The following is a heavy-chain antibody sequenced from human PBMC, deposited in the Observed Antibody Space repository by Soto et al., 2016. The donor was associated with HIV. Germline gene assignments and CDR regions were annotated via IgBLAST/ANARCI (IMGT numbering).Heavy chain of an antibody. CDR2: IKSKTDGGTT. CDR1: GFTFSNAW. V-gene: IGHV3-15*01. D-gene: IGHD1-26*01. Sequence: EVQLVESGGGLVKPGGSLRLSCAASGFTFSNAWMSWVRQAPGKGLEWVGRIKSKTDGGTTDYAAPVKGRFTISRDDSKNTLYLQMNSLKTEDTAVYYCTTCGGSYGGDYYYMDVWGKGTTVTVSS. J-gene: IGHJ6*03. CDR3: TTCGGSYGGDYYYMDV.